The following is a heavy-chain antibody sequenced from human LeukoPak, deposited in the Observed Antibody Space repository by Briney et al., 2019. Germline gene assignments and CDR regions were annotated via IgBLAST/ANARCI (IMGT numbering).Heavy chain of an antibody. J-gene: IGHJ4*02. D-gene: IGHD3-22*01. Sequence: GGSLRLSCAASGFTFSSYAMSWVRQAPGKGLEWVSAISGSGGSTYYADSVKGRFTISRDNSKNTLYLQMNSLRAEDTAVYYFAKGDYYYYDSSGYGLDYWGQGTLVTVSS. CDR3: AKGDYYYYDSSGYGLDY. CDR2: ISGSGGST. V-gene: IGHV3-23*01. CDR1: GFTFSSYA.